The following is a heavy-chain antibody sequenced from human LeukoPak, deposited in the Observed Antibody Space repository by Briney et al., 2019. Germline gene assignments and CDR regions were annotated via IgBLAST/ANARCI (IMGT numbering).Heavy chain of an antibody. Sequence: PSETLSLTCTVSGGSISSSSYYWGWIRQPPGKGLEWIGSIYYSGSTYYNPSLKSRVTISVDTSKNQFSLKLSSVTAADTAVYYCARHLPAAMAPHFDYWGQGTLVTVSS. CDR3: ARHLPAAMAPHFDY. J-gene: IGHJ4*02. CDR2: IYYSGST. D-gene: IGHD2-2*01. V-gene: IGHV4-39*01. CDR1: GGSISSSSYY.